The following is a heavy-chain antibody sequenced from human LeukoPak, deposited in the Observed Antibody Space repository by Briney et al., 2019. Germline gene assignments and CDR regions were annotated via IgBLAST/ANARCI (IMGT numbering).Heavy chain of an antibody. V-gene: IGHV3-48*03. CDR3: ARDGKIRHSSSWYVWVTSSDY. CDR2: ISSSGSTI. J-gene: IGHJ4*02. D-gene: IGHD6-13*01. Sequence: GGSLRLSCAASGFTFSSYEMNWVRQAPGKGLEWVSYISSSGSTIYYADSVKGRFTISRDNAKNSLYLQMNSLRAEDTAVYYCARDGKIRHSSSWYVWVTSSDYWGQGTLVTVSS. CDR1: GFTFSSYE.